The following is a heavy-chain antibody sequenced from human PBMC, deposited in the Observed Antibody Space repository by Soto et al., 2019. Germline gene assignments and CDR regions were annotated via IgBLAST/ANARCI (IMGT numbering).Heavy chain of an antibody. CDR3: ATNYGSGSAHFDN. Sequence: QVQLVQSGAEVKKPGSSVKVSCTASGDTFNFYTISWVRQAPGQGLEWMGRIIPMLGMSNYAQNFQGRVTMIADKSTSTAYMELSSLGSEDTALYYCATNYGSGSAHFDNWGQGTLVTVSS. J-gene: IGHJ4*02. V-gene: IGHV1-69*02. CDR2: IIPMLGMS. CDR1: GDTFNFYT. D-gene: IGHD3-10*01.